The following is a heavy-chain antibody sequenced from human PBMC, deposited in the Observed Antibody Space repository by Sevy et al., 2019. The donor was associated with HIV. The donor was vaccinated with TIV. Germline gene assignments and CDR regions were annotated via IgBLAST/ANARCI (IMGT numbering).Heavy chain of an antibody. V-gene: IGHV3-7*01. J-gene: IGHJ4*02. CDR1: GFNFNKYG. CDR2: IKGDGSEK. Sequence: GGSLRLSCAASGFNFNKYGMRWVRQAPGKGLEYVASIKGDGSEKYYMDSVKGRFTISRDNAENSVYLQMNSLRAEDTAVYYCARALAAAASYWGQGTLVTVSS. CDR3: ARALAAAASY. D-gene: IGHD6-25*01.